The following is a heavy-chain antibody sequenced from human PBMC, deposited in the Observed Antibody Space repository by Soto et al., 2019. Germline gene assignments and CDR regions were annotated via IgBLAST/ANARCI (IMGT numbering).Heavy chain of an antibody. J-gene: IGHJ6*03. CDR2: IHSGNSA. CDR1: GLIVNNNY. Sequence: EMQLVESGGGLVNPGGSLRLSCAASGLIVNNNYMNWVRQAPGKGLEWVSVIHSGNSASYADSVMGRFTISRHNSKNMVYLQMNSLRAEDTAVYYCARDPGYCSGGICYRYMDVWGKGTRSPSP. V-gene: IGHV3-53*04. D-gene: IGHD2-15*01. CDR3: ARDPGYCSGGICYRYMDV.